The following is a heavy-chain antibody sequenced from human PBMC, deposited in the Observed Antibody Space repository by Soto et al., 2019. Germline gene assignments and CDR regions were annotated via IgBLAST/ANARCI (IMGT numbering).Heavy chain of an antibody. CDR3: ARDLAVITPYNWFDP. CDR2: IIPIFGTA. D-gene: IGHD3-22*01. V-gene: IGHV1-69*06. CDR1: GGTFSSYA. Sequence: SVKVSCKASGGTFSSYAISWVRQAPGQGLEWMGGIIPIFGTANYAQKFQGRVTITADKSTSTAYMELSSLRSEDTAVYYCARDLAVITPYNWFDPWGQGTLVTVSS. J-gene: IGHJ5*02.